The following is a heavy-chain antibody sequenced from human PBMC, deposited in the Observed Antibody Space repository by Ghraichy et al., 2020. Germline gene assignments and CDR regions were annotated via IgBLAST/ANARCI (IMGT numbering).Heavy chain of an antibody. CDR3: AKDKRGPAAGTWYFDL. CDR1: GFTFSSCA. V-gene: IGHV3-23*01. D-gene: IGHD6-13*01. J-gene: IGHJ2*01. Sequence: GGSLRLSCAASGFTFSSCAMGWVRQAPGKGLGWVSAMTASGGSTYYADSVKGRFTISRDNSKNTLYLQMNGLRDEDTAVYYCAKDKRGPAAGTWYFDLWGRGTLVTVSS. CDR2: MTASGGST.